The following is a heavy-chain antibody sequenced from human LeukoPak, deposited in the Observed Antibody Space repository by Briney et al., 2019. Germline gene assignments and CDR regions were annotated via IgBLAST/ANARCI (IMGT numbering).Heavy chain of an antibody. Sequence: PSETLSLTCTVSGGSISSYYWSWIRQPPGKGLEWIGYIYYSGSTNYNPSLKSRVTISVDTSKNQFSLKLSSVTAADTAVYYCARGSGSWYDGNWFDPWGQGTLVTVSS. V-gene: IGHV4-59*01. CDR3: ARGSGSWYDGNWFDP. CDR2: IYYSGST. CDR1: GGSISSYY. J-gene: IGHJ5*02. D-gene: IGHD6-13*01.